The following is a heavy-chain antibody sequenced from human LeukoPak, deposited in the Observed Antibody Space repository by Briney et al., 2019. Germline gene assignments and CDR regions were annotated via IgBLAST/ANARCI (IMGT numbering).Heavy chain of an antibody. Sequence: ASVKVSCKASGYTFTSYAINWVRQAPGQGLEWMGWISAHNGNTNYAQKVQGRVTMTTDTSTSTAYMELRSLRSDDTAVYYCARGDPQLPPGHYWGQGTLVTVSS. CDR1: GYTFTSYA. V-gene: IGHV1-18*01. J-gene: IGHJ4*02. D-gene: IGHD1-1*01. CDR3: ARGDPQLPPGHY. CDR2: ISAHNGNT.